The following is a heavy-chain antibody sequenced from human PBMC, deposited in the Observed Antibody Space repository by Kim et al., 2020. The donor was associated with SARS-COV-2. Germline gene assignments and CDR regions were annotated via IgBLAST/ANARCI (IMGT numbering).Heavy chain of an antibody. CDR1: GFTFSTYW. D-gene: IGHD6-13*01. CDR3: ARTLDAIAAAGRYFDL. J-gene: IGHJ2*01. Sequence: GGSLRLSCAASGFTFSTYWMTWVRQAPGKGLEWVANIKKDGSEKYYVDSVKGRFTISRDNAKNSMYLQMNSLRAEDTAVYYCARTLDAIAAAGRYFDLWGRGTLVKVSS. CDR2: IKKDGSEK. V-gene: IGHV3-7*01.